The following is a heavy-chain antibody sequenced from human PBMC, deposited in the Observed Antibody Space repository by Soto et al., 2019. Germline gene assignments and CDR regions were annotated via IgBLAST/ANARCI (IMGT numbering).Heavy chain of an antibody. V-gene: IGHV3-33*01. CDR3: ARDRIAAAGYYYYGMDV. J-gene: IGHJ6*02. CDR1: GFTFSSYG. Sequence: QVQLVESGGGVVQPGRSLRLSCAASGFTFSSYGMHWVRQAPGKGLEWVAVIWYDGSNKYYADSVKGRFTISRDNSKNTLYLQMNSLRAEDTAVYYCARDRIAAAGYYYYGMDVWGQGTTVTVSS. CDR2: IWYDGSNK. D-gene: IGHD6-13*01.